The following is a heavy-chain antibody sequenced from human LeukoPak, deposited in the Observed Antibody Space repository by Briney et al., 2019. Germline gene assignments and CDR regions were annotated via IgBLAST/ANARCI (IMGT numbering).Heavy chain of an antibody. J-gene: IGHJ3*01. CDR1: GLTLRSYA. CDR2: TFGDGITT. CDR3: AKSYFSYGSGAFDV. V-gene: IGHV3-23*01. Sequence: PGGSLRLSCAASGLTLRSYAMSWVRQAPGKGLEWVATTFGDGITTDYAGSVKGRFTISRDNSKNTLSLQVNSLRGEDTATYYCAKSYFSYGSGAFDVWGQGTMVTVSS. D-gene: IGHD5-18*01.